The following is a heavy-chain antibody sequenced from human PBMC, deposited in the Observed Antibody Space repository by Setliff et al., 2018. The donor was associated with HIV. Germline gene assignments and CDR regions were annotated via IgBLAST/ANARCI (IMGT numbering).Heavy chain of an antibody. D-gene: IGHD6-19*01. CDR1: GGSISGTSYF. CDR2: FHHSGST. CDR3: ARGRAEYVAVAVMGSWFDP. Sequence: SETLSLTCNVSGGSISGTSYFWAWIRQPPGKGLEWIGSFHHSGSTSHNPALRSRVTISVDTSKNHFSLKLSSVTAADTAVYYCARGRAEYVAVAVMGSWFDPWGQGTLVTVSS. J-gene: IGHJ5*02. V-gene: IGHV4-39*02.